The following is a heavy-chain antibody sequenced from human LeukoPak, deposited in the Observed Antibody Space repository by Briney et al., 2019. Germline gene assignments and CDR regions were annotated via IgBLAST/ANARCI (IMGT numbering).Heavy chain of an antibody. CDR2: MNPNSGDT. J-gene: IGHJ4*02. D-gene: IGHD3-10*01. CDR1: GSTFSSYD. V-gene: IGHV1-8*02. Sequence: ASVKVSCKASGSTFSSYDINWVRQATGQGLEWMGWMNPNSGDTGYTLRFQGRVTMTRDTSTSTAYMELSSLRSEDTAVYYCARGPYGTGSHFDFWGQGTLVTVSS. CDR3: ARGPYGTGSHFDF.